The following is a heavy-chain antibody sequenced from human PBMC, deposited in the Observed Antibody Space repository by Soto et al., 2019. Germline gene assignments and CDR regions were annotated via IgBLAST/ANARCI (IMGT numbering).Heavy chain of an antibody. V-gene: IGHV2-26*01. CDR2: IFSNDEK. Sequence: SGPTLVNPTETLTLTCTVSGFSLSNAGMGVSWIRQPPGKALEWLAHIFSNDEKSYSTSLKSRLTISKDTSKSQVVLTMTNMDPVDTATYYCARLRSHFDFWSGYAPQNCFDPLGQGTLVT. CDR1: GFSLSNAGMG. D-gene: IGHD3-3*01. J-gene: IGHJ5*02. CDR3: ARLRSHFDFWSGYAPQNCFDP.